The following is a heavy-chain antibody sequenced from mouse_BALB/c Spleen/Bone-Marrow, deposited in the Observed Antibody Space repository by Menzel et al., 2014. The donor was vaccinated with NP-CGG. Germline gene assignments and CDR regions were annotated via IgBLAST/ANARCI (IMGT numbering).Heavy chain of an antibody. D-gene: IGHD2-4*01. Sequence: EVKLQESGGGLGQPGGSLRLSCATSGFTFTDYYMSWVRQPPGKALEWLGFIRNKANGYTTEYGASVKGRFTISRDNSQSILYLQMNTLRAEDSATYYCARDTVITTHWYFDVWGAGTTVTVSS. CDR1: GFTFTDYY. CDR2: IRNKANGYTT. CDR3: ARDTVITTHWYFDV. J-gene: IGHJ1*01. V-gene: IGHV7-3*02.